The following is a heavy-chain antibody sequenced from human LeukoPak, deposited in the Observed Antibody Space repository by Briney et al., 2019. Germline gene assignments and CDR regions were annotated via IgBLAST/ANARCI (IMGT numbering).Heavy chain of an antibody. CDR2: ISYEGSNK. J-gene: IGHJ4*02. CDR1: GFTFSSYA. CDR3: ARDSGSKTQTEPDYYYDSSGPDY. Sequence: PGGSLRLSCAASGFTFSSYAMHWFRQAPDKGLEWVAVISYEGSNKYYADSVKGRFTISRDNSKNTLYLQMNSLRAEDTAVYYCARDSGSKTQTEPDYYYDSSGPDYWGQGTLVTVSS. V-gene: IGHV3-30-3*01. D-gene: IGHD3-22*01.